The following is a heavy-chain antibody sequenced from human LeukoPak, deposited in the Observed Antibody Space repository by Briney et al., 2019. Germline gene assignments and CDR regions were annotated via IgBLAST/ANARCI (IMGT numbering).Heavy chain of an antibody. CDR1: GGSISGYY. D-gene: IGHD2-21*02. CDR3: AREHPTAIATDY. CDR2: IHSTGSS. Sequence: SETLSLTCTVSGGSISGYYWCCFRKAAGKGLEWIGRIHSTGSSNYNPSLKSRLTMSIDTSRNQFSLKLSSVTAADTAIYYCAREHPTAIATDYWGQGTLSPSPQ. V-gene: IGHV4-4*07. J-gene: IGHJ4*02.